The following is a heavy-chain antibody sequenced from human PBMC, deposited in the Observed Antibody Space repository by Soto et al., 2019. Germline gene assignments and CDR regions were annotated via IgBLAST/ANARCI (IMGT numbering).Heavy chain of an antibody. Sequence: SETLSLTCTVSDDFISSYYWNWIRQPAGKGLEWIGRVSTNGATNYNPSFESRVTMSVDTSKNQFSLKLTSVTAADTAVYFCARAYYEILTCSYAMDVWGQVTTVTVSS. J-gene: IGHJ6*02. V-gene: IGHV4-4*07. CDR2: VSTNGAT. CDR3: ARAYYEILTCSYAMDV. CDR1: DDFISSYY. D-gene: IGHD3-9*01.